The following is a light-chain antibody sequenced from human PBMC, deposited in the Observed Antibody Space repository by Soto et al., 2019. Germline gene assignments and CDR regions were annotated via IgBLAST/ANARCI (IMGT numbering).Light chain of an antibody. J-gene: IGLJ1*01. CDR3: SSYTTNNSPHV. Sequence: QSALTQPASVSGSPGQSITISCTGTSSDVGGFNYVSWYQQYPGKAPKLIIYEVSNRPSGVSSRFSGSKSGNTASLIISGLQAEDEADYYCSSYTTNNSPHVFGAGTEVTVL. CDR1: SSDVGGFNY. CDR2: EVS. V-gene: IGLV2-14*01.